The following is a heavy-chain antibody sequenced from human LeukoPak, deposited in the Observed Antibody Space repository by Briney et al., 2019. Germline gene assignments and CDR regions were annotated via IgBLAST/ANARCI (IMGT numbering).Heavy chain of an antibody. V-gene: IGHV3-49*04. CDR2: IRSKTYGGTI. J-gene: IGHJ4*02. D-gene: IGHD3-10*01. CDR1: GLMFGDYS. Sequence: PGRSLRLSCTTSGLMFGDYSVNWVRQAPGKGLEWVGFIRSKTYGGTIEYAASVKGRFTISRDDSNNIAHLQMNSLKTEDTAVYFCATLGGGSETYWGQGTLVTVSS. CDR3: ATLGGGSETY.